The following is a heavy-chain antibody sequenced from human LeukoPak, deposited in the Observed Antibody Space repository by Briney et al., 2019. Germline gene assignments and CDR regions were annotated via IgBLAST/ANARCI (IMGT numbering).Heavy chain of an antibody. J-gene: IGHJ6*02. CDR2: TYYTGST. Sequence: SETLSLTCTVSGGSISSYYWSWIRQPPGKGLEWIGYTYYTGSTNYNPSLKSRVTISVDTSKSQFSLKLNSVPAADTAVYYCARDLRSVAGTYYYYGMDVWGQGTTVTVSS. CDR1: GGSISSYY. CDR3: ARDLRSVAGTYYYYGMDV. D-gene: IGHD6-19*01. V-gene: IGHV4-59*01.